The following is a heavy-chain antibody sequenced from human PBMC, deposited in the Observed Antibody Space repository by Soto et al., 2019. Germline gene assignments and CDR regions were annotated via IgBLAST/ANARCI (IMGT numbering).Heavy chain of an antibody. V-gene: IGHV1-2*02. J-gene: IGHJ6*02. CDR2: INPNSGST. CDR3: ARGPGIRNPYSDRGGDYHYAMDV. CDR1: GYTFTGYF. D-gene: IGHD1-26*01. Sequence: QVRLVHSGPEVKKPGASVKVSCKASGYTFTGYFMHWVRQAPGQGLEWMGWINPNSGSTNYAQNFQGRVTMTRNTSISTAYMELSSLTSDDTAVFYCARGPGIRNPYSDRGGDYHYAMDVWGQGTTVTVSS.